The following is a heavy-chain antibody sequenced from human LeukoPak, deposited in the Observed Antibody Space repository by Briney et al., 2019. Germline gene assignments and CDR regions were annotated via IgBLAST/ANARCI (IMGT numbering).Heavy chain of an antibody. V-gene: IGHV1-8*01. CDR2: MNPNSGNT. J-gene: IGHJ4*02. CDR3: ARVLKGVGRFGY. CDR1: GYTFTSYD. Sequence: GASVKVSCKASGYTFTSYDINWGRQATGQGLEWMGWMNPNSGNTGYAQKFQGRVTMTRNTSISTAYMELSSLRSEDTAAYYCARVLKGVGRFGYWGQGTLVTVSS.